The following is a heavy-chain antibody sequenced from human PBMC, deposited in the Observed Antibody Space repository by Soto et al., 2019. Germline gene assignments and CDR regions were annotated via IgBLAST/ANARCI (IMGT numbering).Heavy chain of an antibody. D-gene: IGHD6-6*01. Sequence: QVQLVQSGAEVKKPGASVKVSCKASGYTFTSYDINWVRQATGQGLEWMGWMNPNSGNTGNAQKFQGRVTMTRNTSISTAYMELSRLRSEDTAVYYCARGDSSSTQYYYYYMDVWGKGTTVTVSS. J-gene: IGHJ6*03. CDR3: ARGDSSSTQYYYYYMDV. CDR2: MNPNSGNT. CDR1: GYTFTSYD. V-gene: IGHV1-8*01.